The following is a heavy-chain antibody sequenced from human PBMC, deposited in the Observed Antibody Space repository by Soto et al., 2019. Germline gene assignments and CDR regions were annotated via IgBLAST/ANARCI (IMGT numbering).Heavy chain of an antibody. CDR3: AKGVATIDWVLDY. CDR2: ISYDGSNK. J-gene: IGHJ4*02. D-gene: IGHD5-12*01. Sequence: PGGSLRLSCAASGFTFSSYGMHWVRQAPGKGLEWVAVISYDGSNKYYADSVKGRFTTSRDNSKNTLYLQMNSLRAEDTAVYYCAKGVATIDWVLDYWGQGTLVTVSS. V-gene: IGHV3-30*18. CDR1: GFTFSSYG.